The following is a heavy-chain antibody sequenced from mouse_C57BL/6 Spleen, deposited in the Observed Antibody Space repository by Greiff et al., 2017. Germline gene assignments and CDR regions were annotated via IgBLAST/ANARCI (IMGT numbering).Heavy chain of an antibody. CDR3: ARGGSSFYWYFDV. Sequence: QVQLQQPGAELVRPGSSVKLSCKASGYTFTSYWMHWVKQRPIQGLEWIGNIDPSDSETHYNQKFKDKATLTVDKSSSTAYMQLSSLTSEDSAVYYCARGGSSFYWYFDVWGTGTTVTVAS. V-gene: IGHV1-52*01. J-gene: IGHJ1*03. CDR2: IDPSDSET. CDR1: GYTFTSYW. D-gene: IGHD1-1*01.